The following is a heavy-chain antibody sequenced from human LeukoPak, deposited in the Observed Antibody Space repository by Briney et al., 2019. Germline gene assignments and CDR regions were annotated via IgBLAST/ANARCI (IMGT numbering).Heavy chain of an antibody. CDR2: MHNSGSS. CDR1: GGSISNHY. D-gene: IGHD2-2*01. Sequence: PSETLSLTCTVSGGSISNHYWSWIRQPPGKGLEWIGYMHNSGSSDYNPSLKSRVTISVDTSKNQFSLKLTTVTAADTAVYYCGRDVGRGYCTTPSCFVPWFDPWGQGTLVTVSS. J-gene: IGHJ5*02. V-gene: IGHV4-59*11. CDR3: GRDVGRGYCTTPSCFVPWFDP.